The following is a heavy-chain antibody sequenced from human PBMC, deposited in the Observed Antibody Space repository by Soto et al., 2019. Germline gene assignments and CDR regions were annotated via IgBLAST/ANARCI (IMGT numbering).Heavy chain of an antibody. CDR2: INTYSGQT. J-gene: IGHJ4*02. D-gene: IGHD1-7*01. V-gene: IGHV1-18*01. CDR3: ARDQYAVGGEL. CDR1: GYTFTDYG. Sequence: QVQLVQSGVEVKKPGASVKVSCKASGYTFTDYGVSWMRQAPGQGLEWMGWINTYSGQTNYAQKVRGRVFMTTDTATAPAYLELRSLNADEPAAYYCARDQYAVGGELWGLGTLVTVSS.